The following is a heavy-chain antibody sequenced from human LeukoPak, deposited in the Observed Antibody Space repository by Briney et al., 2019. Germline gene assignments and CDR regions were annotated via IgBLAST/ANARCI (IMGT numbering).Heavy chain of an antibody. Sequence: ASVKVSCKASGYTFTGYYMHWVRQAPGQGLEWMGWINPNSGGTNYAQKFQGRVTMTRDTSISTAYMELSRLRSDDTAVYYCARGNYCDSGYYYYYMDVWGKGTTVTVSS. J-gene: IGHJ6*03. CDR2: INPNSGGT. D-gene: IGHD3-22*01. CDR1: GYTFTGYY. CDR3: ARGNYCDSGYYYYYMDV. V-gene: IGHV1-2*02.